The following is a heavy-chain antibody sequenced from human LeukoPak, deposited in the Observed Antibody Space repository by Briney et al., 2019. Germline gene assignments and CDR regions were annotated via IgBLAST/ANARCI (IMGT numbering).Heavy chain of an antibody. CDR1: GFTFSSYA. D-gene: IGHD2-2*01. CDR2: ISSSSSYI. J-gene: IGHJ5*02. CDR3: TRSIGYCSCTSCPPHLNWFDP. Sequence: GGSLRLSCAASGFTFSSYAMSWVRQAPGKGLEWVSSISSSSSYIYYADSVKGRFTISRDNAKNSLYLQMNSLRAEDTAVYYCTRSIGYCSCTSCPPHLNWFDPWGQGTLVTVSS. V-gene: IGHV3-21*01.